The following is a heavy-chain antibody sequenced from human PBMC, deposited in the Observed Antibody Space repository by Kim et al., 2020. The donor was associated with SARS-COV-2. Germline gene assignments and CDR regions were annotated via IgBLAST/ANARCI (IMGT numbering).Heavy chain of an antibody. J-gene: IGHJ6*02. D-gene: IGHD6-13*01. CDR2: ISAYNGNT. CDR1: GYTFTSYG. Sequence: ASVKVSCKASGYTFTSYGISWVRQAPGQGLEWMGWISAYNGNTNYAQKLQGRVTMTTDTSTSTAYMELRSLRSDDTAVYYCARGQQQPKMYYYYGMDVWGQGTTVTVSS. V-gene: IGHV1-18*01. CDR3: ARGQQQPKMYYYYGMDV.